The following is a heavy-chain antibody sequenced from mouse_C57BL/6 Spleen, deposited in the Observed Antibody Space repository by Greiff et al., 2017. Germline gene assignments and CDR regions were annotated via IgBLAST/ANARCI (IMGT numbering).Heavy chain of an antibody. Sequence: QVQLQQSGAELVRPGSSVKLSCKASGYTFTSYWMHWVQQRPMQGLEWIGNIDPYDSELNYNQKFKDKATLTVDKSSSKAYMQLSSQRTRDTAVDYAANSGSCGSLYYFDYWGQGTTLTVSS. CDR1: GYTFTSYW. J-gene: IGHJ2*01. CDR3: ANSGSCGSLYYFDY. V-gene: IGHV1-52*01. CDR2: IDPYDSEL. D-gene: IGHD3-1*01.